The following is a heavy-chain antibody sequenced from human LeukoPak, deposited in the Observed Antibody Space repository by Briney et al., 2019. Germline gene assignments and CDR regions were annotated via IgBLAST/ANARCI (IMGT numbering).Heavy chain of an antibody. V-gene: IGHV3-23*01. J-gene: IGHJ4*02. D-gene: IGHD6-6*01. CDR1: GFTFSSYA. Sequence: PGGSLRLSCAASGFTFSSYAMSWVRQAPGKGLEWVSAISGSGGSTYYADSVKGRFTISRDNSKNTLYLQMNSLRAEDTAVYYCAKDSSSMDGGALTSDYWGQGTLVTVSS. CDR3: AKDSSSMDGGALTSDY. CDR2: ISGSGGST.